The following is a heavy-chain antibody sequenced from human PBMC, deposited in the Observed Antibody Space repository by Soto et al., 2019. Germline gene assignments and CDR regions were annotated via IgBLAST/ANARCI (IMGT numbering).Heavy chain of an antibody. D-gene: IGHD2-15*01. CDR2: IKQDGSKA. CDR3: ARDFYGGFSYGPGDS. J-gene: IGHJ4*02. Sequence: EVQLVESGGGLGQPGGSLRLSCVASGFAFWGDWMSWVRQAPGKGLEWVANIKQDGSKAQYLESVMGPFTISRDNSKSSVYLQMNSLRAEDTALYYCARDFYGGFSYGPGDSWGQGTLVTVSS. CDR1: GFAFWGDW. V-gene: IGHV3-7*01.